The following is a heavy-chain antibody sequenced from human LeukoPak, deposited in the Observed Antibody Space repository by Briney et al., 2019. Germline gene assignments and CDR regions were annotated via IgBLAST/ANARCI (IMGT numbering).Heavy chain of an antibody. D-gene: IGHD6-13*01. J-gene: IGHJ4*02. CDR3: ARSAPYSSSWYEGFDY. V-gene: IGHV1-2*02. Sequence: ASVKVSCKASGYTFTGYYMHWVRQAPGQGLEWMGWINPNSGGTNYAQKFQGRVTMTRDTSISTAYMELSRLRSDDTAVYYCARSAPYSSSWYEGFDYWGQGTLVTVSS. CDR2: INPNSGGT. CDR1: GYTFTGYY.